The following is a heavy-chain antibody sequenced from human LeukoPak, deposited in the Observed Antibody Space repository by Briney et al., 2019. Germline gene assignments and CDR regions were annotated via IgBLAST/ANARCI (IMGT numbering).Heavy chain of an antibody. CDR3: ARVGIVVVTATYYFDY. CDR2: IYYSGST. CDR1: GGSISSSSYY. D-gene: IGHD2-21*02. J-gene: IGHJ4*02. V-gene: IGHV4-39*01. Sequence: SETLSLTCTVSGGSISSSSYYWGWIRQPPGKGLEWIGSIYYSGSTYYNPSLKSRVTISVDTSKNQFSLKLSSVTAADTAVYYCARVGIVVVTATYYFDYWGQGTLVTVSS.